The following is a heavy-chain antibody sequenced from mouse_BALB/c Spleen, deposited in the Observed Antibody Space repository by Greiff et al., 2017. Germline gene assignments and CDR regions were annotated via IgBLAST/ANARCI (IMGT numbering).Heavy chain of an antibody. J-gene: IGHJ2*01. V-gene: IGHV6-6*02. CDR3: TRAGGPNWDPFDY. CDR2: IRLKSNNYAT. CDR1: GFTFSNYW. D-gene: IGHD4-1*01. Sequence: EVKVEESGGGLVQPGGSMKLSCVASGFTFSNYWMNWVRQSPEKGLEWVAEIRLKSNNYATHYAESVKGRFTISRDDSKSSVYLQMNNLRAEDTGIYYCTRAGGPNWDPFDYWGQGTTLTVSS.